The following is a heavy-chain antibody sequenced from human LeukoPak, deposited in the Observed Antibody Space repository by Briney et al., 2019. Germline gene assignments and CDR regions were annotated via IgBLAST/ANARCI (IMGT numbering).Heavy chain of an antibody. J-gene: IGHJ6*03. D-gene: IGHD6-6*01. CDR1: GGTFSSYA. CDR2: IIPIFGTA. Sequence: SVKVSCKTSGGTFSSYAISWVRQAPGQGLEWMGGIIPIFGTANYAQKFQGRVTITADESTSTAYLQWSSLKASDTAMYYCARLLYSSSSPYYYYMDVWGKGTTVTVSS. V-gene: IGHV1-69*01. CDR3: ARLLYSSSSPYYYYMDV.